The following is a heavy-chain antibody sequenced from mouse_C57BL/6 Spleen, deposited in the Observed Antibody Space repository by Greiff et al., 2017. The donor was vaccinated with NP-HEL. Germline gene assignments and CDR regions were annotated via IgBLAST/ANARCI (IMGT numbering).Heavy chain of an antibody. CDR1: GFTFSSYA. CDR2: ISDGGSYT. Sequence: EVKVVESGGGLVKPGGSLKLSCAASGFTFSSYAMSWVRQTPEKRLEWVATISDGGSYTYYPDNVKGRFTISRDNAKNDLYLQMRHLKSEDTAMYYCAREGYWGQGASVTVSS. J-gene: IGHJ4*01. CDR3: AREGY. V-gene: IGHV5-4*01.